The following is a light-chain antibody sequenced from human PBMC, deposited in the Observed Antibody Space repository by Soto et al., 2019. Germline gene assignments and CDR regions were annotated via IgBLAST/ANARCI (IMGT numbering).Light chain of an antibody. J-gene: IGLJ3*02. CDR1: SSNIGAGYD. Sequence: QSVLTQPPSVSGAPGQRITISCTGSSSNIGAGYDVHWYQQIPGTAPRLVIFDNRNRPSGVPDRFSGSKSGTSASLAISGLQADDEADYYCQSYDNRLSAWVFGGGTKLTVL. CDR2: DNR. CDR3: QSYDNRLSAWV. V-gene: IGLV1-40*01.